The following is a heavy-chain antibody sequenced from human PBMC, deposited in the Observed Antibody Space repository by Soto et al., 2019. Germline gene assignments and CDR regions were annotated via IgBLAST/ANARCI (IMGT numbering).Heavy chain of an antibody. V-gene: IGHV4-34*02. CDR1: GGSFSGYY. D-gene: IGHD5-18*01. J-gene: IGHJ5*02. Sequence: QVQLQQWGAGLLKPSETLSLTCAVYGGSFSGYYWSWIRQPPGKGLEWIGEINRSGSTNYNPSLKSRVTISIDTSKNQSSLKLSSVTAADTAVYYCARGLSAIVHWGQGTLVTVSS. CDR3: ARGLSAIVH. CDR2: INRSGST.